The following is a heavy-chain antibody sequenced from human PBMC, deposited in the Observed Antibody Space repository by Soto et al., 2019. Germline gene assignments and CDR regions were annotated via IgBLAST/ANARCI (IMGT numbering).Heavy chain of an antibody. V-gene: IGHV3-23*01. CDR1: GFTFSDYA. D-gene: IGHD1-1*01. CDR3: AKGTANDPRVYDY. Sequence: GGSLRLSCAASGFTFSDYAMSWVRQAPGKGLGWVSAIGGSGRSTYYADSVKGRFTISRDNYKNTLFLQMNSLRAEDTAVYFCAKGTANDPRVYDYWGQGTLVTVSS. CDR2: IGGSGRST. J-gene: IGHJ4*02.